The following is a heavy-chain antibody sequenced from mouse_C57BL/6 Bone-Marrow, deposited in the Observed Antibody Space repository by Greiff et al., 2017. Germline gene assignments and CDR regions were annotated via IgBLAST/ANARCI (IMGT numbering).Heavy chain of an antibody. J-gene: IGHJ1*03. CDR3: AREGFYSNYVYWYFDV. CDR2: ILPGSGST. D-gene: IGHD2-5*01. V-gene: IGHV1-9*01. CDR1: GYTFTGYW. Sequence: VQLQQSGAELMKPGASVKLSCKATGYTFTGYWIEWVKQRPGHGLEWIGEILPGSGSTNYNEKFKGKATFTADTSSNTAYMQLSSLTTEDSVIYYWAREGFYSNYVYWYFDVWGTGTTVTVSS.